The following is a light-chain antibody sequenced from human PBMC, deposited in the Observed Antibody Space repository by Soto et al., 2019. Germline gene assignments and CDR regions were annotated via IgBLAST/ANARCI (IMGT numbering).Light chain of an antibody. J-gene: IGKJ1*01. CDR1: QTSNSR. CDR3: LQYNSVPWT. CDR2: KVS. Sequence: DIQMTQSPSTLSASIGDRVTITCRASQTSNSRLAWYQQKPGKAPKFLIYKVSSLESWVPSRFSGSGSGTEFTLTISSLQPDDFATYYCLQYNSVPWTFGQGTKVEIK. V-gene: IGKV1-5*03.